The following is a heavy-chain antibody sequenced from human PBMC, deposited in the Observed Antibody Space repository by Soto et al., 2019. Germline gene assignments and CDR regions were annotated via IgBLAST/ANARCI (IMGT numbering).Heavy chain of an antibody. Sequence: GGSLRLSCAASGFTVSSNYISWVRQAPGEGLEWVSVISGGDSTYYAASVKGRFTISRDNSKNTLYLQMDSLRAEDTAVYYCAINPRYWGQGTLVTVSS. CDR2: ISGGDST. J-gene: IGHJ4*02. V-gene: IGHV3-53*01. CDR1: GFTVSSNY. CDR3: AINPRY.